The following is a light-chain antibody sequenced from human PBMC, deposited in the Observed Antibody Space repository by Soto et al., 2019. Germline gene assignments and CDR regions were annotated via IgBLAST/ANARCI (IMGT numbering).Light chain of an antibody. CDR2: GAS. Sequence: EIVMTQSPGTLSLSPGERATLSCRASQSVSSSYLAWYQQKPGPAPRLLIYGASSRATGLPDMLSSSGSGTDFTLTISRLEHEDFAVYYFHQYGNYPRTFGQGTKVEIK. CDR3: HQYGNYPRT. J-gene: IGKJ1*01. CDR1: QSVSSSY. V-gene: IGKV3-20*01.